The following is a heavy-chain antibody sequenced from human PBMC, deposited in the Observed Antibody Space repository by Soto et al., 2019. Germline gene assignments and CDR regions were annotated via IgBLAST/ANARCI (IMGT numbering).Heavy chain of an antibody. CDR3: ARAPLTTVTISAFDI. D-gene: IGHD4-4*01. V-gene: IGHV4-34*01. CDR1: GGSFSGYY. J-gene: IGHJ3*02. CDR2: INHSGST. Sequence: PSETLSLTCAVYGGSFSGYYWSWMRQPPGKGLEWIGEINHSGSTNYNPSLKSRVTISVDTSKDQFSLKLSSVTAADTAVYYCARAPLTTVTISAFDIWGQGTMVTDSS.